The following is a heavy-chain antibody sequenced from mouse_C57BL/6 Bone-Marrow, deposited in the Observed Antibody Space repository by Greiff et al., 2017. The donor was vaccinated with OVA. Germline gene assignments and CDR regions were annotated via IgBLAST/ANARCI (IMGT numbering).Heavy chain of an antibody. V-gene: IGHV1-62-2*01. Sequence: QVHVKQSGAELVKPGASVKLSCKASGYTFTEYTIHWVKQRSGQGLEWIGWFYPGSGSIKYNEKFKDKATLTADKSSSTVYMELSRLTSEDSAVYFCARHEEELRLLSWFAYWGQGTLVTVSA. CDR2: FYPGSGSI. J-gene: IGHJ3*01. D-gene: IGHD2-4*01. CDR3: ARHEEELRLLSWFAY. CDR1: GYTFTEYT.